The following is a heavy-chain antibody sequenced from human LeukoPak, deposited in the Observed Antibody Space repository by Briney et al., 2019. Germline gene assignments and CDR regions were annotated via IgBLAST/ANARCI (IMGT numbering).Heavy chain of an antibody. D-gene: IGHD6-25*01. V-gene: IGHV4-39*01. CDR2: IYYSGSA. J-gene: IGHJ5*02. CDR3: ARQSTIAAARIDP. CDR1: GGSISDSNYY. Sequence: SETPSLTCTVSGGSISDSNYYWGWIRQPPGRGLEWIANIYYSGSAYYSPSLKSRVTVSIDTSKNQFSLILNSVTAADTAVYYCARQSTIAAARIDPWGQGTLVTVSS.